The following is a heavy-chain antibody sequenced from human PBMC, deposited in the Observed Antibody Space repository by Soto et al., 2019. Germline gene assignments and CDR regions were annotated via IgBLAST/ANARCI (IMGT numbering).Heavy chain of an antibody. V-gene: IGHV4-59*01. Sequence: QVQLQESGPGLVRPSETLSLTCTVSGGSFSRYSWTWIRQPPGKGLEWFGYIYYDGATNYNPSLKSRVTMSVDKTKNQFSLKVTTVTAADTAVYYCARVNDVSTGGYDYWSQGTLVTVSA. CDR3: ARVNDVSTGGYDY. D-gene: IGHD3-9*01. J-gene: IGHJ4*02. CDR2: IYYDGAT. CDR1: GGSFSRYS.